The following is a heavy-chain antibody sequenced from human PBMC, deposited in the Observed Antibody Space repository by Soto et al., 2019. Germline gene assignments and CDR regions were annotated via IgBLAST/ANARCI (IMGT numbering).Heavy chain of an antibody. CDR3: ARPCFIDLRISAAGSLRYCRMDV. J-gene: IGHJ6*02. Sequence: PEKLSVTSTVSGGSISSSSYFWGWIRQPPGKGLEWIGSIYYSGSTYYNPSLKSRVPISVDTSKNQFSLKLSSVNAADTAVYYCARPCFIDLRISAAGSLRYCRMDVCGQGSTVIVS. D-gene: IGHD6-13*01. CDR2: IYYSGST. V-gene: IGHV4-39*01. CDR1: GGSISSSSYF.